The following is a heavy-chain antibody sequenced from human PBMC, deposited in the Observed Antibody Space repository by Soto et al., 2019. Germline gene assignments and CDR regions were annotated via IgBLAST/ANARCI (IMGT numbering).Heavy chain of an antibody. CDR3: ARGRLRFVRITMVRGDIERPDAFDI. V-gene: IGHV1-8*01. J-gene: IGHJ3*02. CDR1: GYTFTRYG. Sequence: GASVKVSCKAPGYTFTRYGINWVRHATGQGLEWMGWMNPNSGNTGYAQKFQGRVTMTRNTSISTAYMELSSLRSEDTAVYYCARGRLRFVRITMVRGDIERPDAFDIWGQGTMVTVSS. CDR2: MNPNSGNT. D-gene: IGHD3-10*01.